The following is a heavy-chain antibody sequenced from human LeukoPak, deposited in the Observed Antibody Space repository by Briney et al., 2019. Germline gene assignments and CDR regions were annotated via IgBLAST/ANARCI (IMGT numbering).Heavy chain of an antibody. V-gene: IGHV1-46*01. CDR3: ARGRRNWFDP. CDR2: INPSGGST. J-gene: IGHJ5*02. Sequence: GASVKVSCKASGYTFTSYDINWERQATGQGLEWMGIINPSGGSTSHAQKLQGRVTMTTDTSTSTAYMELRSLRSDDTAVYYCARGRRNWFDPWGQGTLVTVSS. CDR1: GYTFTSYD.